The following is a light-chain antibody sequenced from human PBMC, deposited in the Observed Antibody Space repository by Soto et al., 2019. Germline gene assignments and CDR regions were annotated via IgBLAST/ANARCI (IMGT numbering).Light chain of an antibody. CDR2: GAS. CDR3: QQYNSGPPLT. CDR1: QSVSSN. J-gene: IGKJ4*01. Sequence: EIVMTQSPVTLSVSPGGRAILSCRASQSVSSNLAWYRQKPGQAPRLLIYGASPRATGIPARFSGSGSGTEFTLTISSLQSEGSAVYYCQQYNSGPPLTFGGGTEVEIK. V-gene: IGKV3D-15*01.